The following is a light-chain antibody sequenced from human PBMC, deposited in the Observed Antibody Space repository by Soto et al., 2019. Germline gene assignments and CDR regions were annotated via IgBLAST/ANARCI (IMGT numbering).Light chain of an antibody. CDR2: GNR. J-gene: IGLJ1*01. CDR1: SSNSGAGYD. CDR3: ESYDSSLSGSFYV. V-gene: IGLV1-40*01. Sequence: QSVLTQPPSVSGAPGQRVTISCTGSSSNSGAGYDVHWYQQLPGTAPKLLIYGNRNRPSGVPDRFSGCKSGTSASLAIPGLQSEDEADYYCESYDSSLSGSFYVFGPGTKVTVL.